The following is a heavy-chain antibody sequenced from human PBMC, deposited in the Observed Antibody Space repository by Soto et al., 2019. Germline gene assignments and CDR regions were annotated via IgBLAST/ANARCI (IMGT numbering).Heavy chain of an antibody. Sequence: EVQLLESGGGLVQPARSLRLSCAASGFTFTNYAMTWVRQAPGKGLEWVSSISGRGGSTYYADSVKGRFTISRDNFKNTLSLQMDSLRAEDTAVYFCGKDPNVDYVGAFEIWRQWTMVTVSS. CDR3: GKDPNVDYVGAFEI. CDR1: GFTFTNYA. CDR2: ISGRGGST. J-gene: IGHJ3*02. V-gene: IGHV3-23*01. D-gene: IGHD4-17*01.